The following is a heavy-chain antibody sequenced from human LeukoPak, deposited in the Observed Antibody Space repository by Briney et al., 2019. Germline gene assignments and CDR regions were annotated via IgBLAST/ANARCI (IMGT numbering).Heavy chain of an antibody. CDR3: ARTRITMIVGLASRFDY. J-gene: IGHJ4*02. D-gene: IGHD3-22*01. Sequence: GGSLRLSRAASGFTFSSYTMSWVRQAPGKGLEWVANIKQDGSEKYYVDSVKGRFTISRDNAKNSLYLQMNSLRAEDTAVYYCARTRITMIVGLASRFDYWGQGTLVTVSS. CDR1: GFTFSSYT. CDR2: IKQDGSEK. V-gene: IGHV3-7*01.